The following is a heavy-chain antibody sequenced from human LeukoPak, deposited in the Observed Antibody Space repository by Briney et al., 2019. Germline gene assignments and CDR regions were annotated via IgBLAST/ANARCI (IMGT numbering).Heavy chain of an antibody. Sequence: TGGSLRLSCAASGFTFSSYGMSWVRQAPGKGLEWVSAISGSGGSTYYADSVKGRFTISRDNSKNTLYLQMNSLRAEDTAVYYCAKDAPITLLRYFDWLSYFDYWGQGTLVTVSS. V-gene: IGHV3-23*01. CDR1: GFTFSSYG. D-gene: IGHD3-9*01. CDR3: AKDAPITLLRYFDWLSYFDY. J-gene: IGHJ4*02. CDR2: ISGSGGST.